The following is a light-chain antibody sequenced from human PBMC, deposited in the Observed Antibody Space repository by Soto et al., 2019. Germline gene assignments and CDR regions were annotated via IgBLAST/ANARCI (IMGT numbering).Light chain of an antibody. CDR2: EVS. CDR1: RSDVGGYNL. J-gene: IGLJ1*01. V-gene: IGLV2-23*02. Sequence: QSALTQTASVSGSPGQSITISCTGTRSDVGGYNLVSWFQQSPGKVPKLIIYEVSKRPSGVSDRFSGSKTDDTASLTISGLQAEDEADYFCCSYAAYSTLVFGTGPKVTVL. CDR3: CSYAAYSTLV.